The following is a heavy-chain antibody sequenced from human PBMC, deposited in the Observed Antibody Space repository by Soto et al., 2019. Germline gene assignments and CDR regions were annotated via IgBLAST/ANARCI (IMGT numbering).Heavy chain of an antibody. CDR2: IYPGDSDT. V-gene: IGHV5-51*01. Sequence: GESLKISCEGSGYSFANYWIAWVRQMPGKGLEGMGIIYPGDSDTRYSPSFQGQVTISVDKSISTAYLQWRSLKASDTAMYHCARGSYFGSGTYLDYWGQGTLVTVSS. J-gene: IGHJ4*02. CDR1: GYSFANYW. D-gene: IGHD3-10*01. CDR3: ARGSYFGSGTYLDY.